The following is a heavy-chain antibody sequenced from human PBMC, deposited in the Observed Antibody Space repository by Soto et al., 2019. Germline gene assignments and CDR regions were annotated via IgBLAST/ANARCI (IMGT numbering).Heavy chain of an antibody. CDR2: IAYDSSKK. Sequence: QVQLVESGGGVVQPGRSVRLSCAASGFSFSYYAMHWVRRAPGKGLEWVAVIAYDSSKKYYADSVKGRFTISRDNSKNTLYLQMNSLRDDDTAVYYCASPYCTGGSCYLTEYFQYWGQGTLVTVSS. CDR1: GFSFSYYA. CDR3: ASPYCTGGSCYLTEYFQY. J-gene: IGHJ1*01. V-gene: IGHV3-30*03. D-gene: IGHD2-15*01.